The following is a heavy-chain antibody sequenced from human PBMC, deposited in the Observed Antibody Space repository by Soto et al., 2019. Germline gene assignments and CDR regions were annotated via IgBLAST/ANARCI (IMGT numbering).Heavy chain of an antibody. Sequence: SETLSLTCTVSGGSISSYYWSWIRQPPGKGLEWIGYIYYSGSTNYNPSLKSRVTISVDTFKNQFSLKLSSVTAADTAVYYCARVGSSCSGGSCYPDAIYFDYWGQGTLVTVSS. CDR1: GGSISSYY. CDR3: ARVGSSCSGGSCYPDAIYFDY. J-gene: IGHJ4*02. CDR2: IYYSGST. D-gene: IGHD2-15*01. V-gene: IGHV4-59*01.